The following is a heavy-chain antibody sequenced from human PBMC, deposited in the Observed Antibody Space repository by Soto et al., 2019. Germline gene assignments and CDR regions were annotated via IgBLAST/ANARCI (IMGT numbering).Heavy chain of an antibody. D-gene: IGHD6-6*01. J-gene: IGHJ6*02. CDR3: ARDSPFYSSSSRYYYGMDV. Sequence: GGSLRLSCAASGFTFSSYWMSWVRQAPGKGLEWVANIKQDGSEKYYVDSVKGRFTISRDNAKNSLYLQMNSLRAEDTAVYYCARDSPFYSSSSRYYYGMDVWGQGTTVTVSS. CDR2: IKQDGSEK. V-gene: IGHV3-7*01. CDR1: GFTFSSYW.